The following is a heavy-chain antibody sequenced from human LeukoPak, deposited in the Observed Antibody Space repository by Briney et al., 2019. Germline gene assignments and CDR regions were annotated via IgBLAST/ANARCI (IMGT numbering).Heavy chain of an antibody. D-gene: IGHD5/OR15-5a*01. CDR1: GFTFSSYS. J-gene: IGHJ3*02. Sequence: GGSLRLSCAASGFTFSSYSLNWVRQAPGKGLEWVSYISPGSTSMYYADSVKGRFTISRDNAKNSLYLQMNSLRAEDTAVYYCASSPRVSTRAFDIWGQGTMVTVSS. CDR2: ISPGSTSM. V-gene: IGHV3-48*04. CDR3: ASSPRVSTRAFDI.